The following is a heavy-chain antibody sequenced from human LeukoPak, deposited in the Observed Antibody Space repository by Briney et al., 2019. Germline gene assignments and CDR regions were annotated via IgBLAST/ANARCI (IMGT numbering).Heavy chain of an antibody. V-gene: IGHV4-34*01. CDR1: GGSLSGYY. D-gene: IGHD5-18*01. J-gene: IGHJ4*02. CDR2: INHSGST. CDR3: ARRGYSYGYAWDY. Sequence: SETLSLTCAVYGGSLSGYYWSWIRQPPGKGLEWIGEINHSGSTNYNPSLKSRVTISVDTSKNQFSLKLSSVTAADTAVYYCARRGYSYGYAWDYWGQGTLVTVSS.